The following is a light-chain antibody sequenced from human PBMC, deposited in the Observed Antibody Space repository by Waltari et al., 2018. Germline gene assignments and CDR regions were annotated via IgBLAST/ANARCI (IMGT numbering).Light chain of an antibody. CDR2: EAY. CDR1: QSISTW. J-gene: IGKJ2*01. CDR3: QQYNSYSLYT. Sequence: DIQMTQSPSTLSASVGDRVTITCRASQSISTWLAWYQQKPGTAPKLLNYEAYTLQTGVPSRFSGTGSGTDFTLTISSLQPDDFATYYCQQYNSYSLYTFGQGTKLEI. V-gene: IGKV1-5*03.